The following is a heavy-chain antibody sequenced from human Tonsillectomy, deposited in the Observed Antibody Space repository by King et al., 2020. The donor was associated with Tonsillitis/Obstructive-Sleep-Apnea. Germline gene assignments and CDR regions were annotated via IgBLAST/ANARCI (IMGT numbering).Heavy chain of an antibody. V-gene: IGHV3-33*01. CDR1: GFTFSSYG. CDR3: ARDMEHAFDI. Sequence: QLVQSGGGVVQPGRSLRLSCAASGFTFSSYGMHWVRQAPGKGLEWVAVIWYDGSNKYYADSVKGRFTISRDSSKNTLYLQMNSLRAEDTAVYYCARDMEHAFDIWGQGTMVTVSS. D-gene: IGHD1-26*01. CDR2: IWYDGSNK. J-gene: IGHJ3*02.